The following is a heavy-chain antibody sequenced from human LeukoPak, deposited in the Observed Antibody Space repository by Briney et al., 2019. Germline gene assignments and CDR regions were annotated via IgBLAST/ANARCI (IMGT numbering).Heavy chain of an antibody. V-gene: IGHV3-30-3*01. CDR2: ISYDGSNK. Sequence: PGGSLRLSCAASGFTFSSYAMRWVRQAPGKGLEWVALISYDGSNKYYADSVKGRFTISRDNSKNTLYLQMNSLRAEDTAVYYCARDRGYSGYEEGGDYWGQGTLVTVSS. J-gene: IGHJ4*02. CDR3: ARDRGYSGYEEGGDY. D-gene: IGHD5-12*01. CDR1: GFTFSSYA.